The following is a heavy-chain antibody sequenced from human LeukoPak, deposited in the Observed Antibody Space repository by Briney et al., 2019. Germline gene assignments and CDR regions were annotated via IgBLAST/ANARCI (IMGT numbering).Heavy chain of an antibody. V-gene: IGHV3-21*01. CDR2: ISSSSSYI. CDR3: ARDFGAPGIDY. CDR1: GFTFSTYA. D-gene: IGHD3-3*01. J-gene: IGHJ4*02. Sequence: GGSLRLSCAASGFTFSTYAMNWVRQAPGKGLEWVSSISSSSSYIYYADSVKGRFTISRDNAKNSLYLQMNSLRAEDTAVYYCARDFGAPGIDYWGQGTLVTVSS.